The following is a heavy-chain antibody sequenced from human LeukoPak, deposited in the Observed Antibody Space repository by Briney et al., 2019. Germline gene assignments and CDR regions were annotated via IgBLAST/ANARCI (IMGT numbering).Heavy chain of an antibody. J-gene: IGHJ4*01. D-gene: IGHD3-9*01. CDR1: GFTFSSNW. CDR2: INPDGRST. V-gene: IGHV3-74*01. CDR3: GRGKRAAGYSIDC. Sequence: PGGSLRLACAASGFTFSSNWMHWVRQVPGKGLVWVSRINPDGRSTTYADSVKGRFTISRDNAKNTLYLEMNSLSAEDTAVYYCGRGKRAAGYSIDCRGHATLVTVSS.